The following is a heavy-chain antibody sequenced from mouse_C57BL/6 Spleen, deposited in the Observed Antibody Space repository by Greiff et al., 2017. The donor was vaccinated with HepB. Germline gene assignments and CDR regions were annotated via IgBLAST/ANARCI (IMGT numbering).Heavy chain of an antibody. Sequence: VQLQQSGPELVKPGDSVKISCKASGYSFTGFFMNWVMQSHGKSLEWIGRINPYNGDTFYNQKFKGKATLTVDKSSSTAHMELRSLTSEDSAVYYCAPYGNPQAMDYWGQGTSVTVSS. D-gene: IGHD2-1*01. CDR3: APYGNPQAMDY. V-gene: IGHV1-20*01. J-gene: IGHJ4*01. CDR1: GYSFTGFF. CDR2: INPYNGDT.